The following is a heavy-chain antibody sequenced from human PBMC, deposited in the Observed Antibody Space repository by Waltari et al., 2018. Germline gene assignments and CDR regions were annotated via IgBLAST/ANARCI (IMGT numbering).Heavy chain of an antibody. Sequence: QVQLVESGGGVVQPGRSLRLYCAAPGFTLSTYGLPWVRKVPGKGLEWVALISYDGSKTFFTDSVKGRFTISRDNSKNMVYLQMNSLRAEDAAIYYCAKDGVGVRAVIPFDYWGQGTLVTVSS. CDR3: AKDGVGVRAVIPFDY. CDR1: GFTLSTYG. CDR2: ISYDGSKT. D-gene: IGHD3-10*01. J-gene: IGHJ4*02. V-gene: IGHV3-30*18.